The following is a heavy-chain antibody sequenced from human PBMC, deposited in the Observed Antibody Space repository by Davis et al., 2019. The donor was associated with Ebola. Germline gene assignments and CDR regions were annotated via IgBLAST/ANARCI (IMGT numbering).Heavy chain of an antibody. D-gene: IGHD6-13*01. CDR2: IYYSGST. CDR1: GVSISSYY. J-gene: IGHJ2*01. V-gene: IGHV4-59*08. CDR3: ARQASWYPWYFEL. Sequence: MPSETLSLTCTVSGVSISSYYWSWIRQPPGKGLEWIGYIYYSGSTNYNPSLKSRVTISVDTSKNQFSLKLYSVTAADTAVYYCARQASWYPWYFELWGRGTLVTVSS.